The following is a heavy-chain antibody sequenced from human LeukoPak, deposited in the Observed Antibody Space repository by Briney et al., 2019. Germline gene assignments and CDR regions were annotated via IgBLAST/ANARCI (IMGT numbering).Heavy chain of an antibody. D-gene: IGHD2-15*01. J-gene: IGHJ4*02. CDR2: ISYDGSNK. V-gene: IGHV3-30-3*01. CDR3: ARDRCSGGSCYIGFDY. CDR1: GFTFSSYA. Sequence: GGSLRLSCAASGFTFSSYAMHWVRQAPGKGLEWVAVISYDGSNKYYADSVKGRFTISRDNSKSTLYLQMNSLRAEDTAVCYCARDRCSGGSCYIGFDYWGQGTLVTVSS.